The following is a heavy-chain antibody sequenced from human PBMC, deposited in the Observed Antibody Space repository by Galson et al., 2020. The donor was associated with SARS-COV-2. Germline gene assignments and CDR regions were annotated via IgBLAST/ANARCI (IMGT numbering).Heavy chain of an antibody. CDR1: WDSVSSHSAA. CDR2: TYYRSKWYS. J-gene: IGHJ6*02. Sequence: SQTLSLTCSISWDSVSSHSAAWNWIRQSPSRGLEWLGRTYYRSKWYSDYGLSVKSRITITSDKSKNQFSLVLNSVTPEETAVYYCARSPGRTVARTMDVWGQGTTVTVSS. D-gene: IGHD6-19*01. V-gene: IGHV6-1*01. CDR3: ARSPGRTVARTMDV.